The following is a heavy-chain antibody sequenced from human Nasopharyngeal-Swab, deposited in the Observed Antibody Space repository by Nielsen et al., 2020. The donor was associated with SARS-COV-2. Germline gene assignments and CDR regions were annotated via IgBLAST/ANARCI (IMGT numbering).Heavy chain of an antibody. D-gene: IGHD2/OR15-2a*01. V-gene: IGHV3-9*01. CDR3: AKDLRGPHFF. CDR1: GFTFDDYA. CDR2: ISWNGNIR. Sequence: GGSLRLSCAASGFTFDDYAMYWVRQAPGKGLEWVSGISWNGNIRGHADSVEGRFTISRDNAKSSLYLQMNSLRAEDTAVYYCAKDLRGPHFFWGQGTLVTVSS. J-gene: IGHJ4*02.